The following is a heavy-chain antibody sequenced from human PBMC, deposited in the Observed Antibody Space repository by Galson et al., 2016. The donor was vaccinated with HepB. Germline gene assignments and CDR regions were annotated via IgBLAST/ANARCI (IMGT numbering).Heavy chain of an antibody. CDR2: ICWDGTNI. J-gene: IGHJ4*02. D-gene: IGHD1-26*01. CDR1: GFKLRHYA. V-gene: IGHV3-9*01. Sequence: SLRLSCAAPGFKLRHYAMHWVRQGPAKGLEWVAGICWDGTNIAYADSVTGRSTISIDNADNSLSLQMNSLSGDVTALYYCANDGSYSGNLHDYFDYWGQGTLVTVSS. CDR3: ANDGSYSGNLHDYFDY.